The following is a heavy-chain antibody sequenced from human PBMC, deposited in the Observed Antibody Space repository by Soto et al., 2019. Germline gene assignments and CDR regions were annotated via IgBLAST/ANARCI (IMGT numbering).Heavy chain of an antibody. V-gene: IGHV4-4*08. CDR3: AREGAASYSYYYGTDV. Sequence: QVQLQESGAGLVKPSETLSLTCTVSGGSIDNYYWSWIRQPPGRGLEWIGFIYSSGSTNYNPSVKSRVTISVDTSKNQFSLKLNSVTAADTAVYYCAREGAASYSYYYGTDVWGQGTTVTVSS. CDR2: IYSSGST. CDR1: GGSIDNYY. J-gene: IGHJ6*02. D-gene: IGHD3-16*01.